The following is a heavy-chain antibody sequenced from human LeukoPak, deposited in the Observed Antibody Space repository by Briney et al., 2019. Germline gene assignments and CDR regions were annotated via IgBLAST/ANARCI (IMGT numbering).Heavy chain of an antibody. Sequence: GGSLRLSCAASGFTFSSYSMNWVRQAPGKGLGWVSSISISSSYIYYADPVKGRFNISRENAKNSLYLQINSPRAEDTAVYYCARDWGYYYYYGMDVWGQGTTVTVSS. D-gene: IGHD3-16*01. J-gene: IGHJ6*02. CDR2: ISISSSYI. V-gene: IGHV3-21*01. CDR3: ARDWGYYYYYGMDV. CDR1: GFTFSSYS.